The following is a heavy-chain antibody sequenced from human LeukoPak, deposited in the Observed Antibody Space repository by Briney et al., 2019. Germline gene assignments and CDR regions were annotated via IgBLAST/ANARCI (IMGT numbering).Heavy chain of an antibody. D-gene: IGHD3-22*01. V-gene: IGHV4-59*08. CDR1: GGSISSYY. CDR3: ARHRTYYDSSGYYPIFDY. CDR2: IYYSGST. Sequence: PSETLSLTCTVSGGSISSYYWRWIRQPPGKGLEWIGYIYYSGSTNYNPSLKSRVTISVDTSKNQFSLKLSSVTAADAAVYYCARHRTYYDSSGYYPIFDYWGQGTLVTVSS. J-gene: IGHJ4*02.